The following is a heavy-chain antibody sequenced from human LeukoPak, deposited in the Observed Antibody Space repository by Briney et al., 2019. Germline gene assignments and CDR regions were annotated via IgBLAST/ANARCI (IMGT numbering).Heavy chain of an antibody. J-gene: IGHJ4*02. Sequence: PGRSLRLSCAASGFTFSSYAMHWVRQAPGKGLEWVAVISYDGSNKYYADSVKGRFTISRDNSKNTLYLQMSSLRAEDTAVYYCARLTFGQLDYWGQGTLVTVSS. CDR3: ARLTFGQLDY. D-gene: IGHD2/OR15-2a*01. V-gene: IGHV3-30-3*01. CDR1: GFTFSSYA. CDR2: ISYDGSNK.